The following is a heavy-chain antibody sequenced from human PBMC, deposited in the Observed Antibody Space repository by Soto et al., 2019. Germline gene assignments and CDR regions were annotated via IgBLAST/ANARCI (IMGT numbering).Heavy chain of an antibody. CDR1: GGTFSSYA. J-gene: IGHJ4*02. CDR3: ASGRRDGASSFYCFDY. CDR2: IIPIFGTA. Sequence: QVQLVQSGAEVKKPGSSVKVSCKASGGTFSSYAISWVRQAPGQGLEWMGGIIPIFGTANYAQKFQGRGTITADESTSTAYMELSSLRSEDTAVYYCASGRRDGASSFYCFDYWGQGTLVTVSS. D-gene: IGHD2-15*01. V-gene: IGHV1-69*01.